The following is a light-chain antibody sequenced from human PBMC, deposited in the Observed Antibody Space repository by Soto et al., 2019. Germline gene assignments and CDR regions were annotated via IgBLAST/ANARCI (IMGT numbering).Light chain of an antibody. CDR1: QSVLYSSNNKNY. CDR2: WAS. J-gene: IGKJ2*01. CDR3: QQYYISPYT. V-gene: IGKV4-1*01. Sequence: DIVMTQTPDSLAVSLGERATINCKSSQSVLYSSNNKNYLAWYQQKQGQPPKLLIYWASTRESGVPDRFSGRGSGTDFTLSISSLQAEDLAVYYCQQYYISPYTFGQVTKLEIK.